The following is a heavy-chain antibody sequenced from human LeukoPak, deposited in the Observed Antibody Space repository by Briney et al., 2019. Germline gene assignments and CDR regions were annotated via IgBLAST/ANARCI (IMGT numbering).Heavy chain of an antibody. J-gene: IGHJ4*02. D-gene: IGHD2-15*01. CDR1: GVTVSSNY. CDR3: AKDGIGCSGGSCYYY. V-gene: IGHV3-23*01. CDR2: ISGSGSST. Sequence: GGSLRLSCAASGVTVSSNYISWVRQAPGKGLEWVSAISGSGSSTYYADSVKGRFTISRDNSKNTLYLQMNSLRAEDTAVYYCAKDGIGCSGGSCYYYWGQGTLVTVSS.